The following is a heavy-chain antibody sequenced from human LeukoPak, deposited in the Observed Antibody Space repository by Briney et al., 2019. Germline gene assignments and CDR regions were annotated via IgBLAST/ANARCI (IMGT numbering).Heavy chain of an antibody. CDR2: IGVYDGRT. V-gene: IGHV1-18*01. CDR3: ARDPITATGRRYFDY. Sequence: GASVKVSRKATGYTFTSYDISWVRQAPGQGLEWMGWIGVYDGRTNYAQKLQGRVTMTTDTSTNTAYMELRSLRSDDTAVYYCARDPITATGRRYFDYWGQGTLVTVSS. CDR1: GYTFTSYD. J-gene: IGHJ4*02. D-gene: IGHD6-13*01.